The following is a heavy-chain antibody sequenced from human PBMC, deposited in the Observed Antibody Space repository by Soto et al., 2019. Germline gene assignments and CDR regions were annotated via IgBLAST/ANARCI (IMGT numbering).Heavy chain of an antibody. CDR2: ISAYNGNT. CDR1: GSTFPSYG. V-gene: IGHV1-18*04. J-gene: IGHJ4*02. CDR3: ARDRSSGWFDY. D-gene: IGHD6-19*01. Sequence: ASVKVSFKASGSTFPSYGIIWVRRAPGQGLEWMGWISAYNGNTNYSQKLQGRVTMTTDTSTSTAYMELRSLRSDDAAVYYCARDRSSGWFDYWGQGSLVTVSS.